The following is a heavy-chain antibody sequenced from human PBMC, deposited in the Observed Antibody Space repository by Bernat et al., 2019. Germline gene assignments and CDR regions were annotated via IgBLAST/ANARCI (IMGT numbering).Heavy chain of an antibody. D-gene: IGHD3-22*01. J-gene: IGHJ4*02. V-gene: IGHV1-18*04. CDR2: ISGYNGNT. CDR1: GYTLTSYG. Sequence: QVQLVQSGAEVKKPGASVKVSCKASGYTLTSYGISWVRQAPGQGLEWMGWISGYNGNTKYAQKLQGRVTMTTDTSTSTAYMELRSLRSDDTAVYYCAREDSSGNPTLYYFDYWGPATLVTVSS. CDR3: AREDSSGNPTLYYFDY.